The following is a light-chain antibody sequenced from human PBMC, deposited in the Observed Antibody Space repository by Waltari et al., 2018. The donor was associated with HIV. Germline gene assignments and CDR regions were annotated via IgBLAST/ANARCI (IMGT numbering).Light chain of an antibody. CDR2: DND. V-gene: IGLV1-51*01. Sequence: QSVLTQPPSVSAAPGQRVTISCSGSRPNIADNSVSLYQFLPRTAPRLLIYDNDKRPSGIPDRFSGSKSGKSATLDISGVQIGDEANYYCGSWDTSLSAVIFGGGTNLTV. CDR3: GSWDTSLSAVI. CDR1: RPNIADNS. J-gene: IGLJ2*01.